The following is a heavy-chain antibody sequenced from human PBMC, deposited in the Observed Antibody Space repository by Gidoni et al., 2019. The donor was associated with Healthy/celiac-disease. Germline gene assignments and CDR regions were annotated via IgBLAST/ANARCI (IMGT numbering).Heavy chain of an antibody. V-gene: IGHV1-69*01. CDR3: ARDMRSVKPGDYYGMDV. CDR2: ISPIFGTA. J-gene: IGHJ6*02. D-gene: IGHD6-25*01. Sequence: QVQLVQSGAEVKKPGSSVKGSCKASGGTFSSYDISWVRQAPGQGLEWMGGISPIFGTANYAQKFQGRVTITADESTSPAYMELSSLRSEDTAVYYCARDMRSVKPGDYYGMDVWGQGTTVTVSS. CDR1: GGTFSSYD.